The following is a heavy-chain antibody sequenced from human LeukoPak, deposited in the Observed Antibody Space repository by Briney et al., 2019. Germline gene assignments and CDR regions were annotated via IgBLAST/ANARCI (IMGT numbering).Heavy chain of an antibody. CDR2: ISSSSSTI. CDR3: ASITMVRGVPN. D-gene: IGHD3-10*01. J-gene: IGHJ4*02. CDR1: GFTFSSYS. Sequence: GGSLRLSCAASGFTFSSYSMNWVRQAPGKGLEWVSYISSSSSTIYYADSVKGRFTISRDNAKNSLYLQMNSLRAEDTAVYYCASITMVRGVPNWGQGTLETVSS. V-gene: IGHV3-48*01.